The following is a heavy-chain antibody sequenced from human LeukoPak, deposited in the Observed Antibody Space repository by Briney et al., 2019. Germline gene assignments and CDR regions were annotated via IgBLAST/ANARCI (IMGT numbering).Heavy chain of an antibody. V-gene: IGHV4-34*01. CDR1: GGSFSGYY. Sequence: PSETLSLTCAVYGGSFSGYYWSWIRQPPGKGLEWIGEINHSGSTNYNPSLKSRVTISVDTSKNQFSLKLSSVTAADTAVYYCARGKSGYSYSRRYWFDPWGQGTLVTVSS. CDR3: ARGKSGYSYSRRYWFDP. D-gene: IGHD5-18*01. CDR2: INHSGST. J-gene: IGHJ5*02.